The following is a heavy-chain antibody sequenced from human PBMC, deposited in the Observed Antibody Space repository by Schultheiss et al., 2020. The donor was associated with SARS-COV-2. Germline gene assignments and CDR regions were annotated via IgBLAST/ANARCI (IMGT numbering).Heavy chain of an antibody. V-gene: IGHV3-23*01. Sequence: GESLKISCAASGFTFSDHYMDWVRQAPGKGLEWVSAISGSGGSTYYADSVKGRFTISRDNTKNTLYLQMNSLKTENTAVYYCARGNYYDSSGYYRGGAFDIWGQGTMVTVSS. CDR1: GFTFSDHY. CDR3: ARGNYYDSSGYYRGGAFDI. J-gene: IGHJ3*02. CDR2: ISGSGGST. D-gene: IGHD3-22*01.